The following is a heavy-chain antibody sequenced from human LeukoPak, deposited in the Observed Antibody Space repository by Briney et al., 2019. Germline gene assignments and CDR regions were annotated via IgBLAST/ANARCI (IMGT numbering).Heavy chain of an antibody. J-gene: IGHJ4*02. CDR2: IYPDDSDT. CDR1: GYIFANYW. CDR3: ARPVEMATSPFDY. V-gene: IGHV5-51*01. D-gene: IGHD5-24*01. Sequence: GESRKISCKGSGYIFANYWIAWVRQMPGKGLEWMGIIYPDDSDTRYSPSFQGQVTISADKSIATAYLQWSSLKASDTAMYYCARPVEMATSPFDYWGQGTLVTVSS.